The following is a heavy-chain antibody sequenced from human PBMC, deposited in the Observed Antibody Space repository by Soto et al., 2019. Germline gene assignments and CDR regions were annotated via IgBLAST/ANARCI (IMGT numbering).Heavy chain of an antibody. D-gene: IGHD2-15*01. Sequence: ASVKVSCKASGYTFTGYYMHWVRQAPGQGLEWMGIINPSGGSTSYAQKFQGRVTMTRDTSTSTVYMELSSLRSEDTAVYYCAQWDCSGGSCDGPWGQGTLVTVSS. CDR2: INPSGGST. V-gene: IGHV1-46*01. J-gene: IGHJ5*02. CDR3: AQWDCSGGSCDGP. CDR1: GYTFTGYY.